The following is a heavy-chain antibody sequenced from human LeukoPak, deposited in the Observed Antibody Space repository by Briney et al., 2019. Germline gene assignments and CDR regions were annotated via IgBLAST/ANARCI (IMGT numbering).Heavy chain of an antibody. J-gene: IGHJ4*02. V-gene: IGHV3-21*04. D-gene: IGHD6-19*01. CDR1: GFTFSSYS. Sequence: SGGSLRLSCAASGFTFSSYSMNWVRQAPGKGLEWVSSISSSSSYIYYADSVKGRSTISRDNAKNSLYLQMNSLRAEDTAVYYCANAGYSNGWYGYWGQGTLVTVSS. CDR2: ISSSSSYI. CDR3: ANAGYSNGWYGY.